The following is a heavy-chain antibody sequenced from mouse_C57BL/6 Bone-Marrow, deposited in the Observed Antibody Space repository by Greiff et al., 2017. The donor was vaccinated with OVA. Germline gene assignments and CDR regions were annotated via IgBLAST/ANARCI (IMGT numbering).Heavy chain of an antibody. CDR3: AEGNYGFAY. J-gene: IGHJ3*01. V-gene: IGHV1-59*01. Sequence: QVQLKQSGAELVRPGTSVKLSCKASGYTFTSYWMHWVKQRPGQGLEWIGVIDPSDSYTNYNQKFKGKATLTVDTSSSTAYMQLSSLTSEDSAVYYCAEGNYGFAYWGQGTLVTVSA. CDR1: GYTFTSYW. D-gene: IGHD2-1*01. CDR2: IDPSDSYT.